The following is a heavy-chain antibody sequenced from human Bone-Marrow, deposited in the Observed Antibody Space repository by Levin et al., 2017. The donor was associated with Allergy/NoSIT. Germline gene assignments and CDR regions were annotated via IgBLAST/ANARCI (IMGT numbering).Heavy chain of an antibody. J-gene: IGHJ6*02. CDR1: GFTFSSYW. V-gene: IGHV3-7*04. CDR3: ARVFSLSSGYYYYGMDV. D-gene: IGHD6-19*01. CDR2: IKQDGSEK. Sequence: GGSLRLSCAASGFTFSSYWMSWVRQAPGKGLEWVANIKQDGSEKYYVDSVKGRFTISRDNAKNSLYLQMNSLRAEDTAVYYCARVFSLSSGYYYYGMDVWGQGTTVTVSS.